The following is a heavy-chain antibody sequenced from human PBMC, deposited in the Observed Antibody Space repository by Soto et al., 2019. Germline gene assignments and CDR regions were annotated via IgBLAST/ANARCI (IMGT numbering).Heavy chain of an antibody. D-gene: IGHD3-16*01. J-gene: IGHJ5*02. CDR2: IRPDRSNR. CDR1: GFTFSDYA. CDR3: ARVGRPQHLLTGFDN. V-gene: IGHV3-33*01. Sequence: QVQLVESGGGVVQPGGSLRLSCVTSGFTFSDYAMYWVRQAPGKGLEWVAVIRPDRSNRYYADSVKGRFTIYRDISKKTLYLQMSSLRADDTAVYFCARVGRPQHLLTGFDNWGQGTLVTVSS.